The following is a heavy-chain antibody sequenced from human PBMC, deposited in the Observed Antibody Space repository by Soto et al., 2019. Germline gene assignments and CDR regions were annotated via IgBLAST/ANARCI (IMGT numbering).Heavy chain of an antibody. CDR2: IGSSSTTR. V-gene: IGHV3-48*01. CDR3: ARDPANCRTTSCYAFFDY. D-gene: IGHD2-2*01. Sequence: GGSLGLACAASGFTFSTYRMNWVRQAPGKGLEWVSFIGSSSTTRYYADSVKGRFTISRDNAKNSLYLQMNSLRAEDTAVYYCARDPANCRTTSCYAFFDYWGLGTLVTVSS. J-gene: IGHJ4*02. CDR1: GFTFSTYR.